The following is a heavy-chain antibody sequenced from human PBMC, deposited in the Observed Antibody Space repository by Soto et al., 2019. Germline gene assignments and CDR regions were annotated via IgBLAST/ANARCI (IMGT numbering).Heavy chain of an antibody. CDR3: ARELVPDSGWYTMSIRDFDY. CDR1: GDSVSSNSAA. D-gene: IGHD6-19*01. Sequence: PSQTLSLTCAISGDSVSSNSAAWNWIRQSPSRGLEWLGRTYYRSKWYNDYAVSVKSRITINPDTSKNQFSLQLNSVTPEDTAVYYCARELVPDSGWYTMSIRDFDYWGQGTLVTVSS. J-gene: IGHJ4*02. CDR2: TYYRSKWYN. V-gene: IGHV6-1*01.